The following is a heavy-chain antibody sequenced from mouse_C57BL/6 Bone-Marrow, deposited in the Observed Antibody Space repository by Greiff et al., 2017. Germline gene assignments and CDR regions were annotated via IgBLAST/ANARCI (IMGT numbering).Heavy chain of an antibody. CDR2: ISYDGSN. CDR3: ALITRDAMDY. D-gene: IGHD1-1*01. V-gene: IGHV3-6*01. CDR1: GYSITSGYY. Sequence: VQLQQSGPGLVKPSQSLSLTCSVTGYSITSGYYWNWIRQFPGNKLEWMGYISYDGSNNYNPSLKNRISITRDTSKNQFFLKLNSVTTEDTATYYCALITRDAMDYWGQGTSVTVSS. J-gene: IGHJ4*01.